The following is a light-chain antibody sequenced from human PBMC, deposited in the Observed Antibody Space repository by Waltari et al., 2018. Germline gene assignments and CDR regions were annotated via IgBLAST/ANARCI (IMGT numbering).Light chain of an antibody. V-gene: IGKV1-39*01. CDR3: QQSYSFPRT. J-gene: IGKJ1*01. CDR2: TAS. Sequence: DIQMTQSPSSLSASVGDRVTVTCRARQSITNYLNWYQQRPGEAPKLLIHTASSLQSGFPSRFSGSGSGTDFSLTISTLQPEDFATYYCQQSYSFPRTFGQGTKVEI. CDR1: QSITNY.